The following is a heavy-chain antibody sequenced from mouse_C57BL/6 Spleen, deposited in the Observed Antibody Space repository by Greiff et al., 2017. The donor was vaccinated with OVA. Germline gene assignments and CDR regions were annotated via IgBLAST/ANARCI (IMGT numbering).Heavy chain of an antibody. CDR2: ISDGGSYT. Sequence: DVKLVESGGGLVKPGGSLKLSCAASGFTFSSYAMSWVRQTPEKRLEWVATISDGGSYTYYPDNVKGRFTISRDNAKSNLYLQMSHLKSEDTAMYYWARDSSWCAYWGQGTLVTVSA. J-gene: IGHJ3*01. D-gene: IGHD2-12*01. CDR3: ARDSSWCAY. CDR1: GFTFSSYA. V-gene: IGHV5-4*01.